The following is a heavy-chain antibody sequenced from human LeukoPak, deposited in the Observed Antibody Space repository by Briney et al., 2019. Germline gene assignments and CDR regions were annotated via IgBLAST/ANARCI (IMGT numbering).Heavy chain of an antibody. Sequence: GGSLRLSCAASGFTFSSYWMSWVRQAPGKGLEWVSSISSSSSYIYYADSVKGRFTISRDNAKNSLYLQMNSLRAEDTAVYYCARLSASTRSAFDYWGQGTLVTVSS. J-gene: IGHJ4*02. D-gene: IGHD2-15*01. V-gene: IGHV3-21*01. CDR1: GFTFSSYW. CDR2: ISSSSSYI. CDR3: ARLSASTRSAFDY.